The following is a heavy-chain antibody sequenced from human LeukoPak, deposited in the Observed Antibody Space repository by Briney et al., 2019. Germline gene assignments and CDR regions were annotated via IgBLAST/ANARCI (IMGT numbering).Heavy chain of an antibody. CDR1: GFTFSSYV. D-gene: IGHD6-6*01. CDR3: AKAMREYSSSEGVY. J-gene: IGHJ4*02. Sequence: GGSLRLSCAASGFTFSSYVMSWVRQAPGKGPEWVSTISGSGYTTHYADSVKGRFTISRDNSKNTLYLQMNSLRAEDTAVHYCAKAMREYSSSEGVYWGQGTLVTVSS. V-gene: IGHV3-23*01. CDR2: ISGSGYTT.